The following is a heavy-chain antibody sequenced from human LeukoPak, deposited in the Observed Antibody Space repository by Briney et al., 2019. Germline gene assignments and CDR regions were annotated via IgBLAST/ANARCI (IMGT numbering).Heavy chain of an antibody. V-gene: IGHV3-30*18. CDR3: AKDLEGMRSYDHYGMDV. D-gene: IGHD5-24*01. CDR2: ISYAANYK. CDR1: GFTFSNYG. Sequence: GGSLRLSCAASGFTFSNYGLHWVRQAPGKGLEWVAVISYAANYKYYADSVKGRFTISRDNSKNTLYLQMNSLRGEGTAVYYCAKDLEGMRSYDHYGMDVWGQGTTVTVSS. J-gene: IGHJ6*02.